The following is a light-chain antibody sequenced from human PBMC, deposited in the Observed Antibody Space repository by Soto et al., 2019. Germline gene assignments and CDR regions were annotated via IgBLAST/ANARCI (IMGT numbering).Light chain of an antibody. V-gene: IGLV2-23*02. CDR3: CSYAGSVWV. Sequence: QSALTQPASVSGSPGQSITISCTGTSSDVGSYNLVSWYQQHPGKAPKLMIYEVSKRPSGVSNRFSGSKSGNTASLTISGLQAEDEAGYYCCSYAGSVWVFGGGTKLTVL. J-gene: IGLJ3*02. CDR1: SSDVGSYNL. CDR2: EVS.